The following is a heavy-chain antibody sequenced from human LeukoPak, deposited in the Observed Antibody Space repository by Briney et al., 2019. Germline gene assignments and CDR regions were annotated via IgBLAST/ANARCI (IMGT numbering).Heavy chain of an antibody. CDR2: IIPIFGTA. CDR3: ARAAGIAVAGPFDY. J-gene: IGHJ4*02. D-gene: IGHD6-19*01. V-gene: IGHV1-69*13. CDR1: GGTFSSYA. Sequence: ASVKVSCKASGGTFSSYAISWVRQAPGQGLEWMGGIIPIFGTANYAQKFQGRVTITADESTSTAYMELSSLRSEDTAVYDCARAAGIAVAGPFDYWGQGTLVTVSS.